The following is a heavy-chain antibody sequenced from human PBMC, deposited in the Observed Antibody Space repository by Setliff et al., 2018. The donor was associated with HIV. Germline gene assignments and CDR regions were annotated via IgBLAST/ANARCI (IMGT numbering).Heavy chain of an antibody. CDR2: INPSGGST. CDR1: GFTFTTYY. J-gene: IGHJ4*02. CDR3: ARGMRSAIFGVVIRGAFDF. V-gene: IGHV1-46*01. Sequence: ASVKVSCKASGFTFTTYYMHWVRQAPGQGLEWMGIINPSGGSTTYAQKFQGRVTMTKNTSISTAYMELSSLRSEDAAVYYCARGMRSAIFGVVIRGAFDFWGQGTLVTVSS. D-gene: IGHD3-3*01.